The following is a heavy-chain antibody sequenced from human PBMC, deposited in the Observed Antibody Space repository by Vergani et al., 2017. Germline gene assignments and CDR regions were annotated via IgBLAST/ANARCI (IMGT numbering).Heavy chain of an antibody. CDR3: ATKSCGAPGCQIGYFKE. CDR1: GFSFSSHA. J-gene: IGHJ1*01. CDR2: ISNDGSKK. V-gene: IGHV3-30*03. D-gene: IGHD2-21*01. Sequence: QVQLAESGGGRVQPGRSLRLSCAASGFSFSSHAIHWVRQAPGKGLEWVAVISNDGSKKYYADSMKGRFTISGDNSKNTLDLQMNSLRTQDTAVYYCATKSCGAPGCQIGYFKEWGQGTLVTVSS.